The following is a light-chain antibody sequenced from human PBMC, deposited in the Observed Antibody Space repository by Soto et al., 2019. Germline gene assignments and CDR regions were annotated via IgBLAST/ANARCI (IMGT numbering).Light chain of an antibody. V-gene: IGKV1-5*01. CDR2: DAS. Sequence: DIQMTQSPSTLSASVGDRVTITCRASQSISSWLAWYQQKPGKAPKLLIYDASSLESGVPSRFSGSGSGTEFTLTISSLQADGFATYYCQQYNSYSQWTFGQGTKVEIK. CDR1: QSISSW. J-gene: IGKJ1*01. CDR3: QQYNSYSQWT.